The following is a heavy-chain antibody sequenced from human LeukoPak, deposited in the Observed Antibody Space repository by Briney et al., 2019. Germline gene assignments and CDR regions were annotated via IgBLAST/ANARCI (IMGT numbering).Heavy chain of an antibody. V-gene: IGHV4-34*01. CDR1: GGSISSYS. Sequence: SETLSLTCTVSGGSISSYSWSWIRRPPGKGLEWIGEINHSGSTNYNPSLKSRVTISVDTSKNQFSLKLSSVTAADTAVYYCARGVKYYYDSSGYYPPHNWFDPWGQGTLVTVSS. CDR2: INHSGST. D-gene: IGHD3-22*01. CDR3: ARGVKYYYDSSGYYPPHNWFDP. J-gene: IGHJ5*02.